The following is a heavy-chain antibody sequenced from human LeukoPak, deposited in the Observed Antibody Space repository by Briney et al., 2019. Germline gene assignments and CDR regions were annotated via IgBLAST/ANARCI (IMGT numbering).Heavy chain of an antibody. D-gene: IGHD6-13*01. CDR1: GGSISSYY. CDR2: IYYSGST. V-gene: IGHV4-59*12. Sequence: SETLSLTCTVSGGSISSYYWSWIRQPPGKGLEWIGYIYYSGSTNYNPSLKSRVTISVDTSKNQFSLKLSSVTAADTAVYYCARGYGYSSSWLDYWGQGTLVTVSS. J-gene: IGHJ4*02. CDR3: ARGYGYSSSWLDY.